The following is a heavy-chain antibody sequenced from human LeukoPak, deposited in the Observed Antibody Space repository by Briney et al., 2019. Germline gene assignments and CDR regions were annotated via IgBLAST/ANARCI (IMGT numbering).Heavy chain of an antibody. CDR3: ARVMGTGGGGWYGYYYYYYMDV. D-gene: IGHD6-19*01. J-gene: IGHJ6*03. Sequence: PSETLSLTCTVSGGSISSYYWSWIRQPPGKGLEWIGYIYYSGSTNYNPSLKSRVTISVDTSKNQFSLKLSSVTAADTAVYYCARVMGTGGGGWYGYYYYYYMDVWGKGTTVTISS. V-gene: IGHV4-59*01. CDR1: GGSISSYY. CDR2: IYYSGST.